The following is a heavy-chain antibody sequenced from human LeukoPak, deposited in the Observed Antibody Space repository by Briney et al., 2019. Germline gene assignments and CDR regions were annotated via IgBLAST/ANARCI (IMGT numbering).Heavy chain of an antibody. Sequence: PGGSLRLSCAASGFTFNNYAMSWVRQAPGKGLEWVSAITGSGGTTYYADSVKGRFTISRDNSKNTLYLQMNSLRAEDTAVYYCARILRWPNPFDQWGQGTLVTVSS. CDR1: GFTFNNYA. D-gene: IGHD4-23*01. J-gene: IGHJ4*02. V-gene: IGHV3-23*01. CDR2: ITGSGGTT. CDR3: ARILRWPNPFDQ.